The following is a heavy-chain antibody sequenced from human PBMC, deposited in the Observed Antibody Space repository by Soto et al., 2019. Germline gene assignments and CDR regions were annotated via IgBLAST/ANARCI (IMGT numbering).Heavy chain of an antibody. CDR1: GYTFTSYG. Sequence: QGQLVQSGAEVKKPGASVKVSCKASGYTFTSYGISWVRQAPGQGLEWMEWISAKKGNTKYAQKFQGRVTMTTDTSTSTAYMELRSLRSDDTAVYYCAREILSPDFYFHGMDVWGQGTTVTVSS. D-gene: IGHD2-15*01. CDR2: ISAKKGNT. V-gene: IGHV1-18*04. CDR3: AREILSPDFYFHGMDV. J-gene: IGHJ6*02.